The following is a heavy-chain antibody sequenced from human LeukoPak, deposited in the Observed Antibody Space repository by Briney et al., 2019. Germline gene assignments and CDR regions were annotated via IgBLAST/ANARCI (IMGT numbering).Heavy chain of an antibody. V-gene: IGHV3-30*04. CDR2: ISYDGSNE. D-gene: IGHD3-22*01. J-gene: IGHJ3*02. CDR3: AKVTRTHYDIDPFDI. Sequence: GGSLRLSCAASGFTFSSYVTHWVRQAPGKGLEWVAIISYDGSNEYYADSVKGRFTISRDNSKNTLYLQMNSLRAEDTAVYYCAKVTRTHYDIDPFDIWGQGTMVTVSS. CDR1: GFTFSSYV.